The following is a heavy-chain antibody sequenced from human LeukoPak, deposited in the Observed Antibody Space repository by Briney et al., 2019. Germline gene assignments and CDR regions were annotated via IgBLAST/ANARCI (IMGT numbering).Heavy chain of an antibody. CDR2: IIPIFGTA. Sequence: SVKVSCKASGGTFSSYAISWVRQAPGQGLEWMGGIIPIFGTANYAQKFQGRVTITADESTSTAYMELSSLRSEDTAVYYCARGVDTAKVYYYYGMDVWGQGTTVTVSS. CDR3: ARGVDTAKVYYYYGMDV. D-gene: IGHD5-18*01. J-gene: IGHJ6*02. V-gene: IGHV1-69*13. CDR1: GGTFSSYA.